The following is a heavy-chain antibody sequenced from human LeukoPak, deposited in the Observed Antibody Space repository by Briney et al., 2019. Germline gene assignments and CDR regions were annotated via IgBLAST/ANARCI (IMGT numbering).Heavy chain of an antibody. CDR1: GFSFSSYA. V-gene: IGHV3-23*01. CDR2: LSPSGANT. Sequence: GGSLRLSCAASGFSFSSYAMSWVRQAPGKGLEWVSSLSPSGANTFYSDSVKGRFTISRDNSKNTLYLQMNSLRAEDTAVYYCAKLAGTAPFDYWGQGTLVTVSS. D-gene: IGHD1-1*01. CDR3: AKLAGTAPFDY. J-gene: IGHJ4*02.